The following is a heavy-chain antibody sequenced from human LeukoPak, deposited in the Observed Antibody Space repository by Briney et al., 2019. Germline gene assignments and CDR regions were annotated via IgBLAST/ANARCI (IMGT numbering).Heavy chain of an antibody. CDR1: GFAFDDYA. CDR2: ISWNSGSI. J-gene: IGHJ3*02. Sequence: GRSLRLSCAASGFAFDDYAMHWVRQAPGKGLEWVSGISWNSGSIGYADSVKGRFTISRDNAKNSLYLQMNSLRAEDMALYYCAKDRDYGGNSGAFDIWGQGTMVTVSS. D-gene: IGHD4-23*01. CDR3: AKDRDYGGNSGAFDI. V-gene: IGHV3-9*03.